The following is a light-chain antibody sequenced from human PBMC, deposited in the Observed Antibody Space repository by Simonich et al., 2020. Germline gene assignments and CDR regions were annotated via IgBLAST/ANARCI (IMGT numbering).Light chain of an antibody. CDR1: QSVLYSSNNKNY. CDR3: QQYYSTPPYT. CDR2: WAS. V-gene: IGKV4-1*01. J-gene: IGKJ2*01. Sequence: DIVMTQSPDSLAVSLGERATINCKSNQSVLYSSNNKNYLAWYQQKPGQPPTLLIYWASSREAGVPDRFSGSGSGTDFTLTIRSLQAEDVAVYYCQQYYSTPPYTFGQGTKLEIK.